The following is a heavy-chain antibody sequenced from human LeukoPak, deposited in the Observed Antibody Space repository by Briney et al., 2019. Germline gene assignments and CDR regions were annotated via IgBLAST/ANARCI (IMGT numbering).Heavy chain of an antibody. CDR2: ISSNSNNI. CDR1: GFTFSYYS. D-gene: IGHD2-15*01. J-gene: IGHJ4*02. CDR3: AREWGYCSGGSCPPDHFDY. Sequence: GGSLRLSCGASGFTFSYYSMSWVRQAPGKGLEWVSSISSNSNNIYYADSVKGRFTISRDNAKNSLYLQMSSLRAEDTAVYYCAREWGYCSGGSCPPDHFDYWGQGTLVTVSS. V-gene: IGHV3-21*01.